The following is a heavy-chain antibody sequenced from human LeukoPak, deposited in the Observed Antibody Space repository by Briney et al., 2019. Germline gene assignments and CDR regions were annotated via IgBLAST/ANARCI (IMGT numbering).Heavy chain of an antibody. J-gene: IGHJ3*01. V-gene: IGHV3-23*01. CDR3: AKGYYGSGSYAFDV. D-gene: IGHD3-10*01. Sequence: PGGSLRLSCEASGLTFSTYAMSWVRQAPGKGLEWVSAISGSGGSTYYADSVKGRFTISRDNSKKTLYLQMNSLRVEGTAVYYCAKGYYGSGSYAFDVWGQGTMVTVSS. CDR1: GLTFSTYA. CDR2: ISGSGGST.